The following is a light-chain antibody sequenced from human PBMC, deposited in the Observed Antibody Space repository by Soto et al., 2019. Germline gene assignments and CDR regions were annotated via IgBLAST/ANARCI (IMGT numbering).Light chain of an antibody. CDR3: ASFSSSSTFV. J-gene: IGLJ1*01. CDR2: EVS. CDR1: SSDIGGFNY. V-gene: IGLV2-14*01. Sequence: QSALTQPASVSGSPGQSITISCTGTSSDIGGFNYVSWYQQLPDKAPKLMVFEVSERPSGISNRFSGSKSDNMASLTISGLRAEDEADYYCASFSSSSTFVFGGGTKLTVL.